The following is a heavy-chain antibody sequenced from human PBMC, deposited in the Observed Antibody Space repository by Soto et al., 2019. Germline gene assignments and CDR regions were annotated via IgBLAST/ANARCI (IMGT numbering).Heavy chain of an antibody. D-gene: IGHD1-26*01. Sequence: LRLSCAASRFTCIAYAMCCVRPAPGKGLKWVSGVSGSGGRTYYADSLKCRFTISRDNSKNTLHLQMNSLRAEDTAVYYCEKDALVGELKAFDYCGQGTLVTVYS. CDR2: VSGSGGRT. J-gene: IGHJ4*02. V-gene: IGHV3-23*01. CDR1: RFTCIAYA. CDR3: EKDALVGELKAFDY.